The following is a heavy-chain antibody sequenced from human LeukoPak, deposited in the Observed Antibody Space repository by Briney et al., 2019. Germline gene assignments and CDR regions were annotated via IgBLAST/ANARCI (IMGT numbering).Heavy chain of an antibody. CDR2: IYHSGST. Sequence: SQTLSLTCTVSGGSISGGGYYWSWIRQPPGKGLEWIGYIYHSGSTYYNPSLKSRVTISVDRSKNQFSLKLSSVTAADTAVYYCARTVNTAFAYYYYYMDVWGKGITVTVSS. CDR1: GGSISGGGYY. J-gene: IGHJ6*03. V-gene: IGHV4-30-2*02. CDR3: ARTVNTAFAYYYYYMDV. D-gene: IGHD5-18*01.